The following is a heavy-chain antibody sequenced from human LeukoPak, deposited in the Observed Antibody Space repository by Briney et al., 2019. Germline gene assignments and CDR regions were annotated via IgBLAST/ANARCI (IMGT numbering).Heavy chain of an antibody. J-gene: IGHJ3*02. CDR1: GYTFTSYG. CDR2: ISAYNGNT. V-gene: IGHV1-18*01. CDR3: ARPEGVTGTTEEYAFDI. Sequence: ASVKVSCKASGYTFTSYGISWVRQAPGQGLEWMGWISAYNGNTNYAQKLQGRVTMTTDTSTSTAYMELRSLRSDDTAVYYCARPEGVTGTTEEYAFDIWAKGQWSPSLQ. D-gene: IGHD1-20*01.